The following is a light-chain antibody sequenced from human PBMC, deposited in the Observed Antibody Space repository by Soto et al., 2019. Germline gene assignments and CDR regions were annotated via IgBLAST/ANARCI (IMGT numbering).Light chain of an antibody. CDR3: QQYNSYSWT. V-gene: IGKV3-15*01. CDR1: QNIYYN. J-gene: IGKJ1*01. Sequence: ILMTQSPATVSVSPGESATLSCRASQNIYYNVAWYQQRPGQAPRLLIYRASTRAPGVPARFSGSGSGTEFTLTISSLQPDDIATYSCQQYNSYSWTFGQGTKVEIK. CDR2: RAS.